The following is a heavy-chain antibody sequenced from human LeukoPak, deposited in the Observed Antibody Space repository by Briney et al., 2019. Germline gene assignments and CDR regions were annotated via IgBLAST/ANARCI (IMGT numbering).Heavy chain of an antibody. V-gene: IGHV6-1*01. CDR2: TYYRSKWYN. Sequence: SQTLSLTCAISGDSVSSNSAAWNWITQSPSRGREWLGRTYYRSKWYNDYAISVTSRITINPDTSKNQFSLQLNSVTPEDTAVYYCARESQGYTSGWYNGYFDYWGQGTLVTVSS. CDR3: ARESQGYTSGWYNGYFDY. J-gene: IGHJ4*02. CDR1: GDSVSSNSAA. D-gene: IGHD6-19*01.